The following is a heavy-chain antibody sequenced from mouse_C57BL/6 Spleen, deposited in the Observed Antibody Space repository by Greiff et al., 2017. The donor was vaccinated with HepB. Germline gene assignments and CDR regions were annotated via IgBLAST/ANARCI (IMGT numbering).Heavy chain of an antibody. V-gene: IGHV1-20*01. Sequence: EVQLQQSGPELVKPGDSVKISCKASGYSFTGYFMNWVMQSHGKSLEWIGRINPYNGDTFYNQKFKGKATLTVDKSSSTAHMELRSLTSEDSAVYYCARLDYYGSSYVFDYWGQGTTLTVSS. D-gene: IGHD1-1*01. J-gene: IGHJ2*01. CDR3: ARLDYYGSSYVFDY. CDR2: INPYNGDT. CDR1: GYSFTGYF.